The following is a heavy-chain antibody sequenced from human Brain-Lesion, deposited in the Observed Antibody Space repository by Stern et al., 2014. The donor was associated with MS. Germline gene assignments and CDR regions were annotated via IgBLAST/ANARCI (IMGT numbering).Heavy chain of an antibody. J-gene: IGHJ4*02. CDR1: GGSVGSGSYD. CDR3: ARDKEDTNMAFRYFDN. V-gene: IGHV4-61*02. CDR2: IYTTGGT. Sequence: QVQLVESGPGLVKPSQTLSLTCTVSGGSVGSGSYDWSWIRQPAGKGLEWIGRIYTTGGTYYNPSLKSRVSISIDTSKNQFSLKLTSVTAADTAVYYCARDKEDTNMAFRYFDNWGQGTLVTVSS. D-gene: IGHD5-18*01.